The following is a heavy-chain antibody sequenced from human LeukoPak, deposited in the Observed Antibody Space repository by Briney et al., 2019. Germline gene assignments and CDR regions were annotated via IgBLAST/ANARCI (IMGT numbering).Heavy chain of an antibody. CDR3: ARILRYPFYMDV. J-gene: IGHJ6*03. CDR2: IYTRGTT. D-gene: IGHD3-9*01. V-gene: IGHV4-4*09. CDR1: GDSISSYY. Sequence: SETLSLTCTVPGDSISSYYWSWIRHPPGKGLEWIGYIYTRGTTNYNPSLRSRVTISVDTSENQFSLKLSSVTAADTAVYYCARILRYPFYMDVWGKGTTVTVSS.